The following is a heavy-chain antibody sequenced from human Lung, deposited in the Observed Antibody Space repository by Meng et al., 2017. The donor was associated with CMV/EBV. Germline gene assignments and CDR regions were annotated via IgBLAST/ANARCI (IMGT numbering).Heavy chain of an antibody. Sequence: QVQLVQAGAEVKKPGASVKASFKASGYTFTSYGISWVRQAPGQGLEWMGWISAYNGNTNYAQKLQGRVTMTTDTSTSTAYMELRSLRSDDTAVYYCAASSSSWYQNWFDPWGQGTLVTVSS. V-gene: IGHV1-18*01. D-gene: IGHD6-13*01. J-gene: IGHJ5*02. CDR3: AASSSSWYQNWFDP. CDR2: ISAYNGNT. CDR1: GYTFTSYG.